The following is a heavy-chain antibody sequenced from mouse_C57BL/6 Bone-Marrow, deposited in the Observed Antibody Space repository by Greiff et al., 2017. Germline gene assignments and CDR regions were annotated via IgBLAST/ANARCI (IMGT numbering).Heavy chain of an antibody. D-gene: IGHD2-1*01. CDR1: GFNIKDDY. J-gene: IGHJ3*01. CDR2: IDPENGDT. Sequence: VQLQQSGAELVRPGASVKLSCTASGFNIKDDYMHWVKKRPEQGLEWIGWIDPENGDTEYASQFQGKATITADTSSNTAYLQLSSLTSEDTAVYYCTTSGYYVGAYWGQGTLVTVSA. V-gene: IGHV14-4*01. CDR3: TTSGYYVGAY.